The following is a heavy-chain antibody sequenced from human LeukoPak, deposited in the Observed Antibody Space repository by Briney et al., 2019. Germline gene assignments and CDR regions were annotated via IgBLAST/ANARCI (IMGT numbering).Heavy chain of an antibody. J-gene: IGHJ6*02. D-gene: IGHD5-18*01. CDR3: AKVLDTSIIILDRGMDV. CDR1: GFTFSSYG. V-gene: IGHV3-30*18. CDR2: ISYDGSNK. Sequence: GGSLRLSCAASGFTFSSYGMHWVRQAPSKGLEWVAVISYDGSNKYYADSVKGRFTISRDNSKNTLYLQMNSLRAEDTAVYYCAKVLDTSIIILDRGMDVWGQGTTVTVSS.